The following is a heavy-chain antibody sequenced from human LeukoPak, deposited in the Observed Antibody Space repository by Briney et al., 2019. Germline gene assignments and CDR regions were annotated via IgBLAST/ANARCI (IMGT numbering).Heavy chain of an antibody. Sequence: PGGSLRLSCAASGFTFSTYNMNWVRQAPGKGLEWVSSISGSSSYIYYADSVKGRFSISRDNAKNSLYLQMNSLRAEDTAVYYCARDLLGWELHYFDYWGQGTLVTVSS. D-gene: IGHD1-26*01. V-gene: IGHV3-21*01. CDR1: GFTFSTYN. J-gene: IGHJ4*02. CDR3: ARDLLGWELHYFDY. CDR2: ISGSSSYI.